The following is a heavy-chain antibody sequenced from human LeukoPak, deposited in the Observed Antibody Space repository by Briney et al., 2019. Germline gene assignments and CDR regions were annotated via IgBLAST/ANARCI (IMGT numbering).Heavy chain of an antibody. CDR1: GYTFTSYA. J-gene: IGHJ4*02. Sequence: GASVNVSCKASGYTFTSYAMHWVRQAPGQRLEGMGWINAGNGNTKYSQKFQGRVTITRDTSASTAYMELSSLRSEDTAVYYCARDRGSGWVLDFDYWGQGTLVTVSS. D-gene: IGHD6-19*01. CDR2: INAGNGNT. V-gene: IGHV1-3*01. CDR3: ARDRGSGWVLDFDY.